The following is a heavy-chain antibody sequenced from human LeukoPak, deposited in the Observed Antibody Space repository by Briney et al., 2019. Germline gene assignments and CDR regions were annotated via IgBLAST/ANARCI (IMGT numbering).Heavy chain of an antibody. CDR3: ASSWAGYSSSSWYAFDI. D-gene: IGHD6-6*01. Sequence: SVKVSCKASGDTFSSYIINWVRQAPGQGLEWMGGIIPIFGTTNYAQKFQGRVTITTDESTSTAYMELSSLRSEDTAVYYCASSWAGYSSSSWYAFDIWGQGTMVTVSS. V-gene: IGHV1-69*05. J-gene: IGHJ3*02. CDR1: GDTFSSYI. CDR2: IIPIFGTT.